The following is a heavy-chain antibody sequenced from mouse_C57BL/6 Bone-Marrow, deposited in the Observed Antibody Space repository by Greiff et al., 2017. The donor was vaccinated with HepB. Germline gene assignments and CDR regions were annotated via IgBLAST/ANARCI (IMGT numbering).Heavy chain of an antibody. D-gene: IGHD2-2*01. Sequence: VQLQQSGPVLVKPGASVKMSCKASGYTFTDYYMNWVKQSHGKSLEWIGVINPYNGGTSYNQKFKGKATLTVDKSSSTAYMELNSLTSEDSAVYYCARRRDLLWLRLDLAYWGQGTLVTVSA. CDR1: GYTFTDYY. CDR2: INPYNGGT. J-gene: IGHJ3*01. CDR3: ARRRDLLWLRLDLAY. V-gene: IGHV1-19*01.